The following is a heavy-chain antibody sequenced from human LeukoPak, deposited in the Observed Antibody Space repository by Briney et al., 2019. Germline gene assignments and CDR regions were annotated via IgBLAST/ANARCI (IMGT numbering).Heavy chain of an antibody. J-gene: IGHJ4*02. D-gene: IGHD2-15*01. V-gene: IGHV3-21*06. CDR3: AKAGYCSSGTCYYPDY. CDR1: GFTFSNHD. Sequence: GGSLRLSCAASGFTFSNHDMSWVRQAPGQGLEWVSSITSSSTYIYYADSVKGRFTISRDNAKNSLYLQMNSLRAEDTAVYYCAKAGYCSSGTCYYPDYWGQGTLVTVSS. CDR2: ITSSSTYI.